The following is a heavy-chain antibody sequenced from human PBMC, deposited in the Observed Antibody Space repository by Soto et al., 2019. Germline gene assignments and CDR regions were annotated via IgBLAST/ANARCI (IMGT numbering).Heavy chain of an antibody. Sequence: QITLEESGPTRVKPTQTLTLTCTFSGFSLNRRPVGVGWLRQLPGKALERLALIYWDDDKRYSPSLRNRLTITKDTSRNQVVLTMTNMDPVDTATYFCAHRADLQGNWDGGYFDFWGQGALVTVSS. J-gene: IGHJ4*02. CDR1: GFSLNRRPVG. CDR3: AHRADLQGNWDGGYFDF. CDR2: IYWDDDK. V-gene: IGHV2-5*02. D-gene: IGHD1-1*01.